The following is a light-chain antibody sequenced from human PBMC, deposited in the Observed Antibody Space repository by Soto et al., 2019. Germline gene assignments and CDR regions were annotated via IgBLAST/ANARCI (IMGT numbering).Light chain of an antibody. CDR3: AAGDDSLNGLYV. CDR2: SNN. J-gene: IGLJ1*01. V-gene: IGLV1-44*01. CDR1: SSNIGSNT. Sequence: SVLTQPPSASGTPGQRVTISCSGSSSNIGSNTVNWYHQLPGTAPKLLFHSNNQRPSGVPDRFSGSKSGTSASLAISGLQSEDEADYYCAAGDDSLNGLYVFGTGTNVTDL.